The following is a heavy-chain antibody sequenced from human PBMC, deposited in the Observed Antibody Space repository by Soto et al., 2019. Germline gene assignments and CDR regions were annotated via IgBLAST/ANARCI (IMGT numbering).Heavy chain of an antibody. V-gene: IGHV3-30*03. J-gene: IGHJ4*02. CDR3: ATLDYSSQYDY. CDR2: ISYDGSKK. D-gene: IGHD6-19*01. CDR1: GFIFSHYG. Sequence: GGSLRLSCAASGFIFSHYGMHWVRQAPGKGLEWVSFISYDGSKKYYADSVKGRFTISRDNSNNTLYLQMNSQRNEDTAVYYCATLDYSSQYDYWGKGTLVTVSS.